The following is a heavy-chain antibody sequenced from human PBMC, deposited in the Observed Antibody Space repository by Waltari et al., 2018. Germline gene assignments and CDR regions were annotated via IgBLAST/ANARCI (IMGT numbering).Heavy chain of an antibody. V-gene: IGHV1-69*12. Sequence: QVQLVQSGAEVKQPGSSMKVSCKAFGDHFRRYAISWVRQPPGQGLEWMGGIIPLFGTTNYAQKFQGRATMTADEPTSTAYVELRSLKSEDTAVYFCARSYYYDRRANYPSLGAFDSWGQGTLVTVAS. CDR3: ARSYYYDRRANYPSLGAFDS. CDR2: IIPLFGTT. J-gene: IGHJ4*02. D-gene: IGHD3-22*01. CDR1: GDHFRRYA.